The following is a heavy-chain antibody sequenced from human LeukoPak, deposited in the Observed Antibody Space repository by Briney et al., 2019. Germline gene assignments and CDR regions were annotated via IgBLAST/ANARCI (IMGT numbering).Heavy chain of an antibody. J-gene: IGHJ4*02. V-gene: IGHV4-59*06. CDR3: ARVQVGFFDY. CDR2: IYYSGST. D-gene: IGHD1-26*01. CDR1: GGSISSYY. Sequence: SETLSLTCTVSGGSISSYYWSWIRQQPGKGLEWIGYIYYSGSTYYNPSLKSRVTISVDTSKNQFSLRLTSVTAADTAVYYCARVQVGFFDYWGQGTLVTVSS.